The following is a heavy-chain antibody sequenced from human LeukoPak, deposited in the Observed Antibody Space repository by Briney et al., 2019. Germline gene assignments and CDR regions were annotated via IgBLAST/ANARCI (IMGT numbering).Heavy chain of an antibody. CDR1: GFTFNTYT. Sequence: GGFLRLSCAASGFTFNTYTMNWVRQAPGKGLEWVSYISGSSGIIDYADSVRGRFTISRDNAKNSLYLQMNSLRAEDTAVYYCAREETGSINYWGQGTLVTVSS. V-gene: IGHV3-48*01. CDR2: ISGSSGII. CDR3: AREETGSINY. D-gene: IGHD5-12*01. J-gene: IGHJ4*02.